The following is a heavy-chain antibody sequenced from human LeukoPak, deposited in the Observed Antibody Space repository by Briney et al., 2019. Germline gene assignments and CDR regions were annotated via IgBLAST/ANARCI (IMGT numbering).Heavy chain of an antibody. CDR3: VRLFYYDSRGPPS. J-gene: IGHJ5*02. Sequence: SEPLSLPCNVLGGSIRSSNYYWGRIGQPPGKGLERIGSIYYGGSTYYNPSLQGRGTMSVDTSNNQFSLKLTSATATDTAVYYCVRLFYYDSRGPPSWGQGTLVTVSS. D-gene: IGHD3-22*01. CDR1: GGSIRSSNYY. V-gene: IGHV4-39*01. CDR2: IYYGGST.